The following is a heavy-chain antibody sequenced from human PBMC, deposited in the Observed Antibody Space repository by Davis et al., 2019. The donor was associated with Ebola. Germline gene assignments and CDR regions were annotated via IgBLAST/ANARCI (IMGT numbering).Heavy chain of an antibody. CDR3: ARDSDDYSFDY. CDR1: GFTFSSYA. J-gene: IGHJ4*02. D-gene: IGHD4-11*01. Sequence: GGSLRPSCAALGFTFSSYAMTWVRQAPGGGLEWVASISGSDNTITFGDSARGRFTISRDNSRNTLYLQMNSRRPEDTAVYYCARDSDDYSFDYWGQGTLVTVSS. V-gene: IGHV3-23*01. CDR2: ISGSDNTI.